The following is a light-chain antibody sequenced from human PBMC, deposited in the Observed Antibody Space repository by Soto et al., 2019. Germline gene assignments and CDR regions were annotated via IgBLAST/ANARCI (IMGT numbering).Light chain of an antibody. J-gene: IGLJ2*01. V-gene: IGLV2-14*01. Sequence: QSALTQPASVSGSPGQSITISCTGTSSDVGSYNYVSWYQQYPGTAPKLMIYDVSNRPSGVSYRFSGSKSGNTASLTISGLQAEDEADHYCSSYTTSGTHVVFGGGTKLTVL. CDR1: SSDVGSYNY. CDR2: DVS. CDR3: SSYTTSGTHVV.